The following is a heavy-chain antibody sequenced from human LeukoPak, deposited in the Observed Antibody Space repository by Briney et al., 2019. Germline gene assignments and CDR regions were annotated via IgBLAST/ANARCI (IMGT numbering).Heavy chain of an antibody. V-gene: IGHV3-30*18. D-gene: IGHD3-3*01. CDR1: GFTFSSYG. CDR3: AKDLLPNYDFWSGYYGDY. J-gene: IGHJ4*02. Sequence: GGSLRLSCAASGFTFSSYGMHWVRQAPGKGLEWVAVTSYDGSNKYYADSVKGRFTISRDNSKNTLYLQMNSLRAEDTAVYYCAKDLLPNYDFWSGYYGDYWGQGTLVTVSS. CDR2: TSYDGSNK.